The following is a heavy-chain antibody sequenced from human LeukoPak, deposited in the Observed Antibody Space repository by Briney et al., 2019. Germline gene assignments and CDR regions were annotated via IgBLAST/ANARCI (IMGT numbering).Heavy chain of an antibody. Sequence: ASVKVSCKASGYTFTNYDIHWVRQATGQGLEWMGWMNPYSGNTGYAQNFQGRITITRNTSISTAYMELSSLRSDDTAVYYCARDLRYSSGWSASGMDVWGKGTTVTISS. CDR3: ARDLRYSSGWSASGMDV. CDR2: MNPYSGNT. D-gene: IGHD6-19*01. V-gene: IGHV1-8*03. J-gene: IGHJ6*03. CDR1: GYTFTNYD.